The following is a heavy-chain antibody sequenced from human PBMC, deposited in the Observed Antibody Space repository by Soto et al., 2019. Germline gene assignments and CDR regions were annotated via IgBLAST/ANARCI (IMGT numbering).Heavy chain of an antibody. CDR3: ARHPNYYDTSPD. D-gene: IGHD3-22*01. Sequence: QLQLQESGPGLVKPSETLSLTCTVSGGSISSSSYYWGWIRQPPGKGLEWIGSIYYSGSTYYNPSLQSRVTISVDTSKNQFSLKLSSVTAADTAVYYCARHPNYYDTSPDWGQGTLVTVSS. V-gene: IGHV4-39*01. J-gene: IGHJ4*02. CDR1: GGSISSSSYY. CDR2: IYYSGST.